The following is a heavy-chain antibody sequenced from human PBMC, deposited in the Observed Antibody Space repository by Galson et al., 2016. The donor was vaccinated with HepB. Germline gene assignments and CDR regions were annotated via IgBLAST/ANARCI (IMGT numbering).Heavy chain of an antibody. D-gene: IGHD5-12*01. CDR2: IFHSGRG. CDR3: ARRYRGGPSDY. J-gene: IGHJ4*02. V-gene: IGHV4-4*02. Sequence: ETLSLTCAVSGVSISSSDWWSWVRQPPGQGLEWIGQIFHSGRGNYTPSLASRVTISIDTSNNPFSLRLTSVTAADTALYYCARRYRGGPSDYWGQGTLVIVSS. CDR1: GVSISSSDW.